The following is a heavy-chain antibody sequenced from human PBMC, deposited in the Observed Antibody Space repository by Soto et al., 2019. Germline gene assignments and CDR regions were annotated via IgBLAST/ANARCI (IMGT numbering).Heavy chain of an antibody. CDR3: ASAQYSSSWYLTLDY. V-gene: IGHV3-48*01. J-gene: IGHJ4*02. D-gene: IGHD6-13*01. Sequence: EVQLVESGGGLVQPGGSLRLSCAASGFTFSSYSMNWVRQAPGKGLEWVSYISSSSSTIYYADSVKGRFTISRDNAKNSMYLQMNSLRAEDTAVYYCASAQYSSSWYLTLDYWGQGTLVTVSS. CDR2: ISSSSSTI. CDR1: GFTFSSYS.